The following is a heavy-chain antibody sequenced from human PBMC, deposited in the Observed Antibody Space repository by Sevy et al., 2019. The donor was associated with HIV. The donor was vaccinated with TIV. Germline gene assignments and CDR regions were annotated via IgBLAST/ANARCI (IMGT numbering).Heavy chain of an antibody. CDR3: ARIPYDFWSGKYPGNYYYYYGMDV. Sequence: ASVKVSCKASGYTFTSYDINWVRQATGQGLEWMGWMNPNSGNTGYAQKFQGRVTMTRNTSISTAYMELSSLRSEDTAVYYCARIPYDFWSGKYPGNYYYYYGMDVWDQGTTVTVSS. J-gene: IGHJ6*02. CDR2: MNPNSGNT. V-gene: IGHV1-8*01. CDR1: GYTFTSYD. D-gene: IGHD3-3*01.